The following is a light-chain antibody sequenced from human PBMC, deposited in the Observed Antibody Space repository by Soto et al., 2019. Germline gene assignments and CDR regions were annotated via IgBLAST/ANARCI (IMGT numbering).Light chain of an antibody. CDR3: QHYGTSPFT. Sequence: EVVVTQSPATLSVSPGERVTLSCRASQSVDSDVAWFQHKPGQAPRLLIYGASTRAAGIPGRFSGSGYETDFTFTISSLEPEDFAVYYCQHYGTSPFTFGPGTKVEIK. V-gene: IGKV3-15*01. J-gene: IGKJ3*01. CDR1: QSVDSD. CDR2: GAS.